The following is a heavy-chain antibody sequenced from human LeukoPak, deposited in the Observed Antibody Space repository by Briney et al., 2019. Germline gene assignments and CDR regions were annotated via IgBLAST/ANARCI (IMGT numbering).Heavy chain of an antibody. CDR3: AKCEVVPAAMLWTPDY. Sequence: GGSLRLSCAASGFTFSSYGMSWVRQAPGKGLEWVSAISGSGGSTYYADSVKGRFTISIDNSKNTLYLQMNSLRAEDTAVYYCAKCEVVPAAMLWTPDYWGQGTLVTVSS. J-gene: IGHJ4*02. D-gene: IGHD2-2*01. V-gene: IGHV3-23*01. CDR2: ISGSGGST. CDR1: GFTFSSYG.